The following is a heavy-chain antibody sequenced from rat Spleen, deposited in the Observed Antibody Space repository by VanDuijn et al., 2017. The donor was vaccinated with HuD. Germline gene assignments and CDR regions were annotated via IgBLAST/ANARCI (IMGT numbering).Heavy chain of an antibody. J-gene: IGHJ2*01. Sequence: EVQLVESGGGLAQPGRSLKLSCGVSGFTFSNSALAWVRQAPTKGLEWVSSISTGGGYTYYRDSVKGRFTISRDNAKNTQYLQMDSLRSEDTATYYCARVGLGAHDYWGQGVMVTVSS. CDR1: GFTFSNSA. V-gene: IGHV5S13*01. CDR3: ARVGLGAHDY. CDR2: ISTGGGYT. D-gene: IGHD5-1*01.